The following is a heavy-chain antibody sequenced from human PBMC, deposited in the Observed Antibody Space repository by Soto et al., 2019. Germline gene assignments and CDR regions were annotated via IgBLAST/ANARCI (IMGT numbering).Heavy chain of an antibody. J-gene: IGHJ6*02. CDR1: GGTFSSYA. D-gene: IGHD6-13*01. V-gene: IGHV1-69*01. CDR3: ARSVTDIAAAGTDYYYGMDV. Sequence: QVQLVQSGAEVKKPGSSVKVSCKASGGTFSSYAISWVRQAPGQGLEWMGGIIPIFGTANYAQKFQGRVTITADESTSTAYMELSSLRSEDTAVYYCARSVTDIAAAGTDYYYGMDVWGQGTTVTVSS. CDR2: IIPIFGTA.